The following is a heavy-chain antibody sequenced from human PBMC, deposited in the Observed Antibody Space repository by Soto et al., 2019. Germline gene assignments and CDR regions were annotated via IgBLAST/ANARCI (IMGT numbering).Heavy chain of an antibody. J-gene: IGHJ4*02. CDR1: GFTFSSYA. CDR3: AKSLGYDFWSGYYDY. Sequence: GGSLRLSCAASGFTFSSYAMSWVRQAPGKGLEWVSAISGSGGSTYYADSVKGRFTISRDNSKNTLYLQMNSLRAEDTAVYYCAKSLGYDFWSGYYDYWGQGTLVTVSS. V-gene: IGHV3-23*01. D-gene: IGHD3-3*01. CDR2: ISGSGGST.